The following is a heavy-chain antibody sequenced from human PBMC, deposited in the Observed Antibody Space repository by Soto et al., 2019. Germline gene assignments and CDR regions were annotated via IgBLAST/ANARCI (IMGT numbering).Heavy chain of an antibody. CDR2: ISGSGGST. Sequence: GGSLRLSCAASGFTFSSYSMSWVRQAPGKGLEWVSAISGSGGSTYYADSVKGRFTISRDNSKNTLYLQMNSLRAEDTAVYYCAKDYHKYSSSWVDAFDIWGQGTMVT. V-gene: IGHV3-23*01. CDR3: AKDYHKYSSSWVDAFDI. J-gene: IGHJ3*02. CDR1: GFTFSSYS. D-gene: IGHD6-13*01.